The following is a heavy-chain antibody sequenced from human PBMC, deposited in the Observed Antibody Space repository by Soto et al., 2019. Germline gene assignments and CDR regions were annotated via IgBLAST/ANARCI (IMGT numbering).Heavy chain of an antibody. V-gene: IGHV3-23*01. CDR2: IGVTSGSA. Sequence: EVQLLESGGGLVQPGGSLRLSCTASGFTFSGYGMNWVRQAPGKGLEWVSSIGVTSGSALYADSVKGRFTISIDNSKNTVDLQMNSLTVEDTAVYYWAKDAPSEDAFDVWGQGTMVTVSS. CDR3: AKDAPSEDAFDV. CDR1: GFTFSGYG. J-gene: IGHJ3*01.